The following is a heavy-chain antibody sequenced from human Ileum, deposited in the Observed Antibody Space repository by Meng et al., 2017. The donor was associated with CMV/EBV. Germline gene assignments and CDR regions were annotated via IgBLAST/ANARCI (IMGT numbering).Heavy chain of an antibody. D-gene: IGHD2-2*01. V-gene: IGHV4-61*01. Sequence: GSLRLSCTVSGGSVSSGSYYWSWIRQPPGKGLEWIGYIYYSGSTNYNPSFKSRVTISVDTSKNQFSLKLSSVTAADTAVYYCARDRDIVVVPAAMYGMDVWGQGTTVTVSS. CDR2: IYYSGST. J-gene: IGHJ6*02. CDR3: ARDRDIVVVPAAMYGMDV. CDR1: GGSVSSGSYY.